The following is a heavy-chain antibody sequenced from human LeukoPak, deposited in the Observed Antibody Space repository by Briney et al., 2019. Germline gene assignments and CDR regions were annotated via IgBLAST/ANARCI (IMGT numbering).Heavy chain of an antibody. CDR3: ARKITMIVVPITGWFDP. Sequence: SETLSLTCTVSGGSISSSSYYWGWIRQPPGKGLEWIGSIYYSGSTYYNPSLKSRVTISVDTSKNQFSLKLSSVTAADTAVYYCARKITMIVVPITGWFDPWGQGTLVTVFS. D-gene: IGHD3-22*01. CDR1: GGSISSSSYY. V-gene: IGHV4-39*01. J-gene: IGHJ5*02. CDR2: IYYSGST.